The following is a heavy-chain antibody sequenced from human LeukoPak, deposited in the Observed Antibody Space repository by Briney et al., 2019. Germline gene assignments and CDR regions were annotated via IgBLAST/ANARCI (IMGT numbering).Heavy chain of an antibody. CDR2: INPNSGGT. D-gene: IGHD3-22*01. CDR1: GYTFTGYY. V-gene: IGHV1-2*02. J-gene: IGHJ4*02. Sequence: ASVKVSCKTSGYTFTGYYMHWVRQAPGQGLEWMGWINPNSGGTNYAQKFQGRVTMTRDTSISTAYMELSRLRSDDTAVYYCARDYSLYYYDSSGYPDYWGQGTLVTVSS. CDR3: ARDYSLYYYDSSGYPDY.